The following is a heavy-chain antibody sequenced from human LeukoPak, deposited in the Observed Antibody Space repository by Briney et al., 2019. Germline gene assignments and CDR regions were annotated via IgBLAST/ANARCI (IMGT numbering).Heavy chain of an antibody. CDR1: GYTFTSYG. J-gene: IGHJ4*02. Sequence: ASVKVSCKASGYTFTSYGISWVRQAPGQGLEWMGWISAYNGNTNYAQKLQGRVTMTTDTSTSTAYMELRSLRSDDTAVYYCARGDIVATIPSTNYFDYWGQGTLVTVPS. D-gene: IGHD5-12*01. CDR2: ISAYNGNT. V-gene: IGHV1-18*01. CDR3: ARGDIVATIPSTNYFDY.